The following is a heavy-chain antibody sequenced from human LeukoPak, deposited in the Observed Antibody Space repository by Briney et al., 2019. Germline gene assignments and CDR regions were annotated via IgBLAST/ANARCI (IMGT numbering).Heavy chain of an antibody. CDR1: GFPFSRYE. Sequence: GGSLRLSCAASGFPFSRYEMNWVRQAPGKGLEWVSYISSSGSTIYYADSVKGRFTISRDNAKNSLYLQMNSLRAEDTALYYCARGYCSSASCYAIGGYWGQGTLVTVSS. CDR2: ISSSGSTI. V-gene: IGHV3-48*03. D-gene: IGHD2-2*01. J-gene: IGHJ4*02. CDR3: ARGYCSSASCYAIGGY.